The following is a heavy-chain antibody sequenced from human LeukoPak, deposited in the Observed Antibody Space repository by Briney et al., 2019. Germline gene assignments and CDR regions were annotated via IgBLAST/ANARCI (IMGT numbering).Heavy chain of an antibody. CDR3: ARAMATVVVAFDI. J-gene: IGHJ3*02. V-gene: IGHV1-2*02. Sequence: GASVKVSCKASGYTFTGYYMHWVRQAPGQGLEWMGWINPNSGGTNYAQKFQGRVTMTRDTSISTAYMELSRLRSDDTAVYYCARAMATVVVAFDIWGQGTMVTVSS. D-gene: IGHD5-24*01. CDR1: GYTFTGYY. CDR2: INPNSGGT.